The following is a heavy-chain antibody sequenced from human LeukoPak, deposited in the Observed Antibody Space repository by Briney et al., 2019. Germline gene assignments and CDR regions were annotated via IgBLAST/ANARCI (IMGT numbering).Heavy chain of an antibody. CDR1: RFTFYDYS. CDR3: TKVARNSSWPYFDS. J-gene: IGHJ4*02. Sequence: GGSLRLSCAASRFTFYDYSIHWVRQPPGKGLEWISLISWDGGATYYADSVKGRFTVSRDKSKNSLFLQMNSVITEDTAFYYCTKVARNSSWPYFDSWGQGTLVTVSS. CDR2: ISWDGGAT. V-gene: IGHV3-43*01. D-gene: IGHD3-22*01.